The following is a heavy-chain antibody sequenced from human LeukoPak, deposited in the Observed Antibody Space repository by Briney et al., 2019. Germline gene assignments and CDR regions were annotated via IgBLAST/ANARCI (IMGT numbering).Heavy chain of an antibody. D-gene: IGHD4-17*01. CDR2: IRSKANSYAT. Sequence: GGSLRLSCAASGFTFSGSAMHWVRQASGKGLEWAGRIRSKANSYATAYAASVKGRFTISRDDSKNTAYLQMNSLKTEDTAVYYCTRQGYGDYDGYWGQGTLVTVSS. CDR3: TRQGYGDYDGY. J-gene: IGHJ4*02. V-gene: IGHV3-73*01. CDR1: GFTFSGSA.